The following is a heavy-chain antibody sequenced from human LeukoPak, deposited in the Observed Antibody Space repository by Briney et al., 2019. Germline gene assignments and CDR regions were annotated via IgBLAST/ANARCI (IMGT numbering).Heavy chain of an antibody. CDR2: ISSASNTI. J-gene: IGHJ4*02. Sequence: GGSLRLSCAASGFTFSSYSMNWVRQAPGKGLEWISYISSASNTIYYADSVKGRFTISRDNAKNSLYLQMNSLRAEDTAVYYCARELSGSSCFDYWGQGTLVTVSS. CDR1: GFTFSSYS. D-gene: IGHD1-26*01. CDR3: ARELSGSSCFDY. V-gene: IGHV3-48*04.